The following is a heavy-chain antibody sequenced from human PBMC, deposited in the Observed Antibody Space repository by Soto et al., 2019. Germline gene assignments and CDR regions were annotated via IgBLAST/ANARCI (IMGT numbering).Heavy chain of an antibody. CDR3: AKDRQQLVKRGLNNWFDP. CDR1: GYTFTSYD. D-gene: IGHD6-13*01. J-gene: IGHJ5*02. CDR2: MNPNSGNT. Sequence: ASVKVSFKASGYTFTSYDINWLRQATGQGLEWMGWMNPNSGNTGYAQKFQGRVTMTRNTSISTAYMELSSLRSEDTAVYYCAKDRQQLVKRGLNNWFDPWGQGTLVTVSS. V-gene: IGHV1-8*01.